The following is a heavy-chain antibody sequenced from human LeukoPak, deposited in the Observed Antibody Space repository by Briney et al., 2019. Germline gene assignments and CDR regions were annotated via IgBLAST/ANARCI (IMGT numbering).Heavy chain of an antibody. J-gene: IGHJ4*02. D-gene: IGHD3/OR15-3a*01. CDR3: ARDSQLGIFGLEYYFDY. CDR2: IWYDGSNK. Sequence: GGSLRLSCAASGFTFSSYGMHWVRQAPGKGLGWVAVIWYDGSNKYYADSVKGRFTISRDNSKNTLYLQMNSLRAEDTAVYYCARDSQLGIFGLEYYFDYWGQGTLVTVSS. V-gene: IGHV3-33*01. CDR1: GFTFSSYG.